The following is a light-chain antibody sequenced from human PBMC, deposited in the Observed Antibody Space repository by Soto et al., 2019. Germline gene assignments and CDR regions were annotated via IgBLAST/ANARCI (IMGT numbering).Light chain of an antibody. V-gene: IGKV3-15*01. J-gene: IGKJ1*01. CDR3: QQYDKWPT. CDR1: QSISSY. Sequence: VVMTQSPATLSVSTGERATLSFRASQSISSYLAWYQQKPGQAPRLLIYDAVTRATGIPARFSGSGSGTEFILTISSLQSEDFAVYFCQQYDKWPTFGQGAKVDI. CDR2: DAV.